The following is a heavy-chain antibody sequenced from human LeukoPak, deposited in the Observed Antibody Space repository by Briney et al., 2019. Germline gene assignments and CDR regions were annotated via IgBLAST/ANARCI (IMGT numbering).Heavy chain of an antibody. CDR1: GYTFTSYG. J-gene: IGHJ4*02. V-gene: IGHV1-18*01. CDR3: ARDWGYYSDSSGYSDY. Sequence: GASVKVSCKASGYTFTSYGIGWVRQAPRQGLEWMGWITTYNGKTNYAQKLQGRVTMTTDTSTSTAYMELWSLRSDDTAVYYCARDWGYYSDSSGYSDYWGQGTLVTVSS. D-gene: IGHD3-22*01. CDR2: ITTYNGKT.